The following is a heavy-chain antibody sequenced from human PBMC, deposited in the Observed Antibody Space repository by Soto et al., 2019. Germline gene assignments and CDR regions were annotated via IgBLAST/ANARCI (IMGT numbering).Heavy chain of an antibody. J-gene: IGHJ4*02. D-gene: IGHD3-10*01. V-gene: IGHV3-23*01. Sequence: EVQLLESGGGLVQPGGSLRLSCAASGFTFSSYAMSWVRQAPGKGLEWVSAISGSGGSTYYADSVKGRFTISRDNSKNTIYQQMNSLRAEDTAVYYCAKDGPWFGELRGDYWGQGTLVTVSS. CDR3: AKDGPWFGELRGDY. CDR1: GFTFSSYA. CDR2: ISGSGGST.